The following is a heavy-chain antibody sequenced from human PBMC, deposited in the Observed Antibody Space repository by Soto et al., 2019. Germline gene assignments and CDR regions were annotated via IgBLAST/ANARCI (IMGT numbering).Heavy chain of an antibody. CDR2: IYYSGST. J-gene: IGHJ4*02. D-gene: IGHD6-13*01. CDR3: ARSSSWYGDLDY. Sequence: PSETLSLTCTVSGGSISSYYWSWIRQPPGKGLEWIGCIYYSGSTNYNPSLKSRVTISVDTSKNQFSLKLSSVTAADTAVYYCARSSSWYGDLDYWGQGTLVTVSS. CDR1: GGSISSYY. V-gene: IGHV4-59*01.